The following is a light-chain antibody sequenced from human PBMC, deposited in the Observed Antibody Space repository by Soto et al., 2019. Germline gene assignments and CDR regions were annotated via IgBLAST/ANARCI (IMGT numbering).Light chain of an antibody. J-gene: IGKJ5*01. CDR3: QQAGSFPIT. Sequence: DIRMTQSPSSVSASVGDRVTITCRASQNISTWLAWYQQKPGTAPKLLIYAASSLKSGVPSRFSGSGSGTDFTLTITSLQPEDFATYHCQQAGSFPITFGQGTRLEIK. CDR2: AAS. V-gene: IGKV1-12*01. CDR1: QNISTW.